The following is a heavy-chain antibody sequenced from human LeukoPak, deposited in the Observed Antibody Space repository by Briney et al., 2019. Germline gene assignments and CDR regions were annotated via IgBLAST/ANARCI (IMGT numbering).Heavy chain of an antibody. CDR2: ISSSSSYI. V-gene: IGHV3-21*01. Sequence: PGGSLRLSCAASGFTFSSYSMKWVRQAPGKGLEWVSSISSSSSYIYYADSVKGRFTISRDNAKNSLYLQMNSLRAEDTAVYYCARGPLYNWNDEDFDIWGQGTMVTVSS. CDR1: GFTFSSYS. J-gene: IGHJ3*02. D-gene: IGHD1-1*01. CDR3: ARGPLYNWNDEDFDI.